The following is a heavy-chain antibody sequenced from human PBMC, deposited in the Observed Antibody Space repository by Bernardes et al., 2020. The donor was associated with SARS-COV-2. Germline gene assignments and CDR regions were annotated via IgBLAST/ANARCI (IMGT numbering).Heavy chain of an antibody. V-gene: IGHV3-74*01. D-gene: IGHD3-22*01. CDR1: GFSFSDHW. Sequence: GGSLRLSCEASGFSFSDHWMHWVRQAPGKGLVWVARINAVGGTTNYADSVKGRFTISRDNAKNTLYLQMRSLSAEDTAVYYCTRGPISGYGSFGVWGQGTLVTVSS. CDR3: TRGPISGYGSFGV. J-gene: IGHJ4*02. CDR2: INAVGGTT.